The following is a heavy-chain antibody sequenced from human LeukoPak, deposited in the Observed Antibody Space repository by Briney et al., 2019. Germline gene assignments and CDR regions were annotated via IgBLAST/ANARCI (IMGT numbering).Heavy chain of an antibody. CDR2: LNHSGST. Sequence: SETLSLTCAVYGGSFSGYYWSWIRQPPGKGLGWIGELNHSGSTNYNPSLKSRVTISVDTSKNQFSLKLSSVTAADTAVYYCARGPINSSGWYGRRFDPWGQGTLVTVSS. CDR1: GGSFSGYY. V-gene: IGHV4-34*01. D-gene: IGHD6-19*01. J-gene: IGHJ5*02. CDR3: ARGPINSSGWYGRRFDP.